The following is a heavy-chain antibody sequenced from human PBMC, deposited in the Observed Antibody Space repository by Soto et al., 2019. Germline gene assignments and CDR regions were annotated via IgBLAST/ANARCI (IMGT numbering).Heavy chain of an antibody. Sequence: PSETLSLTCAVYGGSFSGYYWSWIRQPPGKGLEWIGEINHSGSTNYNPSLKSRVTISVDTSKNQFSLKLSSVTAADTAVYYCARSSNIVATLGYWGQGTLVTVSS. CDR1: GGSFSGYY. D-gene: IGHD5-12*01. V-gene: IGHV4-34*01. J-gene: IGHJ4*02. CDR2: INHSGST. CDR3: ARSSNIVATLGY.